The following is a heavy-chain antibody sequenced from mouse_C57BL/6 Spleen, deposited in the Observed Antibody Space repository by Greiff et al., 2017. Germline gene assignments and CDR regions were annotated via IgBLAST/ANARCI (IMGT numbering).Heavy chain of an antibody. D-gene: IGHD2-2*01. V-gene: IGHV1-69*01. Sequence: VKLQQPGAELVMPGASVKLSCKASGYTFTSYWMHWVKQRPGQGLAWIGEIDPSDSYTNYNQKFKGKSTLTVDKSSSTAYMQLSSLTSEDSAVYYCAYSTMVTTRGAWFAYWGQGTLVTVSA. CDR3: AYSTMVTTRGAWFAY. CDR2: IDPSDSYT. CDR1: GYTFTSYW. J-gene: IGHJ3*01.